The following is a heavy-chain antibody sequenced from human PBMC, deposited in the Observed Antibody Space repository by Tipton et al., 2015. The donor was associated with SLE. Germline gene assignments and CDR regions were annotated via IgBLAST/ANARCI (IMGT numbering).Heavy chain of an antibody. Sequence: TLSLTCTVSGGSISSYYWSWIRQPAGKGLEWIGRIYTSGSTNYNPSLKSRVTMSVDTSKNQFSLKLSSVTAADTAVYYCARQRRLLRYYYGMDVWGQGTTVTVSS. CDR3: ARQRRLLRYYYGMDV. V-gene: IGHV4-4*07. CDR1: GGSISSYY. D-gene: IGHD5-24*01. J-gene: IGHJ6*02. CDR2: IYTSGST.